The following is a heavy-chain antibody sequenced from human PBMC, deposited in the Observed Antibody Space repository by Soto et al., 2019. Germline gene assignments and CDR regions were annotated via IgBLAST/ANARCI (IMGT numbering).Heavy chain of an antibody. J-gene: IGHJ5*02. Sequence: QVQLVQSGAEVKKPGASVKVSCKASGYTFTSYAMHWVRQAPGQRLEWMGWINAGNGNTKYSQKFQGRVTITRDTSASTAHMELSSLRSADTAVYSCARGYGGPIGWFDPWGQGTLVTVSS. CDR1: GYTFTSYA. V-gene: IGHV1-3*01. CDR2: INAGNGNT. CDR3: ARGYGGPIGWFDP. D-gene: IGHD3-16*01.